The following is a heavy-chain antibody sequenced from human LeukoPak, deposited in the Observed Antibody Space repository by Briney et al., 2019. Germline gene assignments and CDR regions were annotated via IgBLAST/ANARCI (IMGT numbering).Heavy chain of an antibody. J-gene: IGHJ4*02. CDR2: IYYSGST. Sequence: SETLSLTCTVSGGSISNGDHYWSWIRQHPGKGLEWIGHIYYSGSTYYNPSLKSRVTISVDTSKNQFSLKLSSVTAADTAVYYCARHGRDYDFWSGYSTFDYWGQGTLVTVSS. V-gene: IGHV4-39*01. CDR3: ARHGRDYDFWSGYSTFDY. D-gene: IGHD3-3*01. CDR1: GGSISNGDHY.